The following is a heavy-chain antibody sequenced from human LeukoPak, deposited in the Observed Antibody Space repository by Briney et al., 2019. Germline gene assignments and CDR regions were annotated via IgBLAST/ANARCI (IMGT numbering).Heavy chain of an antibody. CDR1: GGSISSYY. J-gene: IGHJ6*03. CDR3: ARGLRYFDWLYSMDV. Sequence: SETLSLTCTVSGGSISSYYWSWIRHPPGKGLEWIGYIYYSGSTNYNPSLKSRVTISVDTSKNQFSLKLSSVTAADTAVYYCARGLRYFDWLYSMDVWGKGTTVTISS. V-gene: IGHV4-59*01. CDR2: IYYSGST. D-gene: IGHD3-9*01.